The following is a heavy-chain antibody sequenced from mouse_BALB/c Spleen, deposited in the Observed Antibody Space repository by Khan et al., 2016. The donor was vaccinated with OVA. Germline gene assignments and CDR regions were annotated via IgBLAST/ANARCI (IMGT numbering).Heavy chain of an antibody. CDR1: GYTFTSYY. CDR3: TRSGWAAFAY. J-gene: IGHJ3*01. CDR2: INPSNGGT. D-gene: IGHD1-1*02. V-gene: IGHV1S81*02. Sequence: QVQLQQPGAELVKPGASVKLSCKASGYTFTSYYIYWVKQRPGQGLEWIGGINPSNGGTYFTEKFESKATLTVDKSSSTAFMQVSSLTSEDSAVYYGTRSGWAAFAYWGQGTLVTVSA.